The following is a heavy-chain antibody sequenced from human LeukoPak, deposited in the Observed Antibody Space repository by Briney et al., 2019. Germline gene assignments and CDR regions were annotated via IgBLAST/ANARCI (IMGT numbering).Heavy chain of an antibody. CDR3: ARETTVITDTAWFDP. V-gene: IGHV3-7*01. CDR2: IKQDGSDK. D-gene: IGHD4-23*01. J-gene: IGHJ5*02. CDR1: GFTFNTYW. Sequence: GGSLRLSCAASGFTFNTYWMSWVRQAPGKGMEWVANIKQDGSDKYYVDSVKGRFTISRDNAKNSLYLQMDSLRAEDTAVYYCARETTVITDTAWFDPWGQGTLVTVSS.